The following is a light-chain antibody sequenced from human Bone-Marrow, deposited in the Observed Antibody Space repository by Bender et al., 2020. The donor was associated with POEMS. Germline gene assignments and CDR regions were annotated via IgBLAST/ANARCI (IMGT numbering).Light chain of an antibody. CDR1: SSDVGGYNY. J-gene: IGLJ2*01. CDR2: EVT. Sequence: QSALTQPPSASGSPGQSVTISCTGTSSDVGGYNYVSWYQQHPGKAPKLMIYEVTNRPSGVSNRFSGSKSGNTASLTISGLQAADDADYYCSSYTISRDVIFGGGTKLTVV. V-gene: IGLV2-14*01. CDR3: SSYTISRDVI.